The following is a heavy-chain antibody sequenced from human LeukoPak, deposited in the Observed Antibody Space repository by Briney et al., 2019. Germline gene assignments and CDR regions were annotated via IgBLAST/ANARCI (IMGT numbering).Heavy chain of an antibody. CDR3: ATSTGWRFDY. D-gene: IGHD2-8*02. V-gene: IGHV3-7*03. CDR1: GFTLRSNW. CDR2: IREDGNEE. J-gene: IGHJ4*02. Sequence: GGPLRFSCVASGFTLRSNWISWFPQAPGRGLEWVANIREDGNEEYYVDSVKGRFTISRDNAKNSLWLQMNSLRAEDTAVYYCATSTGWRFDYWGQGTLVTVSS.